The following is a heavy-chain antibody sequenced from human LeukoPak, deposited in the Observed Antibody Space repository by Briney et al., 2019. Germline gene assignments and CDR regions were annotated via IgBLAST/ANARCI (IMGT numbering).Heavy chain of an antibody. CDR2: IYYSGST. J-gene: IGHJ4*02. Sequence: SETLSLTCTVSGGSISSYYWSWIRQPPGKGLEWIGYIYYSGSTNYNPSLKSRVTISVDTSENQFSLKLSSVTAADTAVYYCARVVEGYYDSSGYYRVPYYYFDYWGQGTLVTVSS. CDR3: ARVVEGYYDSSGYYRVPYYYFDY. D-gene: IGHD3-22*01. CDR1: GGSISSYY. V-gene: IGHV4-59*01.